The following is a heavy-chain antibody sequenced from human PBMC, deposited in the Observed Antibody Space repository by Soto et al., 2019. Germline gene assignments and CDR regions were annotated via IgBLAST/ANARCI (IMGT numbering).Heavy chain of an antibody. CDR2: ISAYNGNT. J-gene: IGHJ4*02. V-gene: IGHV1-18*04. CDR3: AKEVRGSGSSSVDY. Sequence: ASVKVSCKASGYTFTSYGISWVRQAPGQGLEWMGWISAYNGNTNYAQKLQGRVTMTTDTSTSTAYMELRSLRADDTAVYYCAKEVRGSGSSSVDYWGQGTLVTVSS. D-gene: IGHD3-10*01. CDR1: GYTFTSYG.